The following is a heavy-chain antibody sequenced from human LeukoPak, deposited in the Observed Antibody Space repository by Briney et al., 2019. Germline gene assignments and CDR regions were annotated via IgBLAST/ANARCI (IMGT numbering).Heavy chain of an antibody. CDR3: ARHRVIAAAGTGVFDS. Sequence: SETLSLTCTISGGSMSSYYWSWIRQPPGKGLEWIGYIYYSGGTNYNPSLKSRVTISVGTSKSQFSLKLSSVTAADTAIYYCARHRVIAAAGTGVFDSWGQGTLVTVSS. V-gene: IGHV4-59*08. J-gene: IGHJ4*02. D-gene: IGHD6-13*01. CDR2: IYYSGGT. CDR1: GGSMSSYY.